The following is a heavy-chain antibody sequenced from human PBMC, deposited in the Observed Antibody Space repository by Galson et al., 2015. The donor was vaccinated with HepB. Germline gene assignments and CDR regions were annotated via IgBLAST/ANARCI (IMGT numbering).Heavy chain of an antibody. CDR1: GFTFSSYG. CDR3: AKEGQYYYYGMDV. V-gene: IGHV3-30*18. CDR2: ISYDGSNK. Sequence: SLRLSCAASGFTFSSYGMHWVRQAPGKGLEWVAVISYDGSNKYYADSVKGRFTISRDNSKNTLYLQMNSLRAEDTAVYYCAKEGQYYYYGMDVWGQGTTVTVSS. J-gene: IGHJ6*02.